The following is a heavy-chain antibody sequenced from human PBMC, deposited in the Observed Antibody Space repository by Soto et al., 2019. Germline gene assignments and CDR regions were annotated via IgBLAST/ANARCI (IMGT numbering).Heavy chain of an antibody. Sequence: GGSLRLYCAPSGFTFRIYGMHWVRQAPGKGLEWVAVIWYDGSNKYYADSVKGRFTISRDNSKNTLYLQMNSLIAEDTVVYYCARDPHDYGDAILSYFDSWGQGT. J-gene: IGHJ4*02. D-gene: IGHD4-17*01. CDR1: GFTFRIYG. V-gene: IGHV3-33*01. CDR2: IWYDGSNK. CDR3: ARDPHDYGDAILSYFDS.